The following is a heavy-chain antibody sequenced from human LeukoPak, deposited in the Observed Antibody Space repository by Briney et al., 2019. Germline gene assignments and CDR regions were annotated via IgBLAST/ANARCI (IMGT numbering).Heavy chain of an antibody. Sequence: TSSETLSLTCTVSGGSISSYYWSCIRQPAGKGLEWIGRIYTSGSTNYNPSLKSRVTMSVDTSKNQFSLKLSSVTAADTAGYYCARASRVVPDYWGQGTLVTVSS. V-gene: IGHV4-4*07. D-gene: IGHD2-15*01. CDR3: ARASRVVPDY. CDR2: IYTSGST. J-gene: IGHJ4*02. CDR1: GGSISSYY.